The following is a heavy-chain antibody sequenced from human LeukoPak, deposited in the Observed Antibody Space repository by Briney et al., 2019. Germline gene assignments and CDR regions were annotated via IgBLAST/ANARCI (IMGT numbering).Heavy chain of an antibody. CDR3: ASAKSGYDPMGY. D-gene: IGHD5-12*01. CDR2: INHSGST. CDR1: GGSFSGYY. V-gene: IGHV4-34*01. Sequence: SETLSLTCAVYGGSFSGYYWSWIRQPPGKGLEWIGEINHSGSTNYNPSLKRRVTISVDTSKNQFSLKLSSVTAADTAVYYCASAKSGYDPMGYWGQGTLVTVSS. J-gene: IGHJ4*02.